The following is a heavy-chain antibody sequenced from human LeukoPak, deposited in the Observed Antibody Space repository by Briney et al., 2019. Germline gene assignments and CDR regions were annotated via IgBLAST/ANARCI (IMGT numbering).Heavy chain of an antibody. J-gene: IGHJ5*02. CDR2: INPSGGST. V-gene: IGHV1-46*01. CDR3: ARGLTIFGVVIMGPFDP. Sequence: GASVKVSCKASGYTFTSYYMHWVRQAPGQGREWMGIINPSGGSTSYAQKFQGRVTMTRDMSTSTVYMELSSLRSEDTAVYYCARGLTIFGVVIMGPFDPWGQGTLVTVSS. D-gene: IGHD3-3*01. CDR1: GYTFTSYY.